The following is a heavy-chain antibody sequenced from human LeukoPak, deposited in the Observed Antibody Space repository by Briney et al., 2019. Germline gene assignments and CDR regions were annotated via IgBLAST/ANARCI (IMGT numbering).Heavy chain of an antibody. Sequence: SETLSLTCTVSGGSISSGSYYRSWIRQPAGKGLEWIGRIYTSGSTNYNPSLKSRVTISVDTSKNQFSLKLSSVTAADTAVYYCAREMAGGGHHYYYYMDVWGKGTTVTISS. CDR3: AREMAGGGHHYYYYMDV. D-gene: IGHD5-24*01. CDR2: IYTSGST. CDR1: GGSISSGSYY. J-gene: IGHJ6*03. V-gene: IGHV4-61*02.